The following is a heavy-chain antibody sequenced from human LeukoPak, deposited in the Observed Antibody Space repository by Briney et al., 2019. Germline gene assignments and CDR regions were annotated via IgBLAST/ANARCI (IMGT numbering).Heavy chain of an antibody. Sequence: PGGSLRLSCAASGFTFSSYWMHWVRHAPGKGLVWVSRINSDGSSTSYADFVKGRFTISRDNAKNTLYLQMNSLRAEDTAVYYCASSRSQDWFDPWGQGTLVAVSS. CDR1: GFTFSSYW. CDR2: INSDGSST. J-gene: IGHJ5*02. CDR3: ASSRSQDWFDP. V-gene: IGHV3-74*01.